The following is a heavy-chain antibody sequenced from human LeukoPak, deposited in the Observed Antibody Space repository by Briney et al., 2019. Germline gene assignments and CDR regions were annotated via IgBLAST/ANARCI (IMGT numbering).Heavy chain of an antibody. CDR3: VRDRSGSYPYYFDF. J-gene: IGHJ4*02. Sequence: GGSLRLSCAASGFTFSDYSMNWVRQAPGKGLEWVSSISSRTTYISYADSLKGRFTISRGNAKNSLYLQMNSLRAEDTAVYYCVRDRSGSYPYYFDFWGQGTLVTVSS. D-gene: IGHD1-26*01. CDR2: ISSRTTYI. V-gene: IGHV3-21*01. CDR1: GFTFSDYS.